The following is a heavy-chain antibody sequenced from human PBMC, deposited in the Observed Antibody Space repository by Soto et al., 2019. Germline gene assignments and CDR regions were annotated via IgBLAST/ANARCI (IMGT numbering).Heavy chain of an antibody. CDR3: AREDGTMVRGVVITGFDY. CDR2: ISTSGTTI. Sequence: EVQLVESGGGLVQPGGSLRLSCAASGFTFNYYEMNWVRQAPGKGLEWVSYISTSGTTIYYADSVKGRFTISRDNAKNSLFLQMNSLRAEDTAVYYCAREDGTMVRGVVITGFDYWGQGTLVTVSS. D-gene: IGHD3-10*01. V-gene: IGHV3-48*03. CDR1: GFTFNYYE. J-gene: IGHJ4*02.